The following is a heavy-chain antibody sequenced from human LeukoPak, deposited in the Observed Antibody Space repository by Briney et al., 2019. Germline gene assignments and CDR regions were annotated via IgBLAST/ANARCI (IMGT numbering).Heavy chain of an antibody. CDR1: GGSISSYY. Sequence: SETLSLTCTVSGGSISSYYWSRIRQPAGKGLEWIGRIYSSGSTIYNPPLKSRVTMSVDTSKNQFSLKLSSVTAADTAVYYCARGLQTGGWNVFDYWGQGTLVTVSS. V-gene: IGHV4-4*07. J-gene: IGHJ4*02. CDR3: ARGLQTGGWNVFDY. D-gene: IGHD1-1*01. CDR2: IYSSGST.